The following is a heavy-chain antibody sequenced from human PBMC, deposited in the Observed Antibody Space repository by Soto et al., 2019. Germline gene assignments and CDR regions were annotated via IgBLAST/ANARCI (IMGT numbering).Heavy chain of an antibody. Sequence: QLQLQESGSGLVKPSQTLSLTCAVSGGSISSGGYSWSWIRQPPGKGLEWIGYIYHSGSTYYNPSLKSRVTIPVDRSKNQFSLKLSSVTAADTAVYYCARTQLGYSSGSGWFDPWGQGTLVTVSS. J-gene: IGHJ5*02. V-gene: IGHV4-30-2*01. CDR2: IYHSGST. D-gene: IGHD6-19*01. CDR1: GGSISSGGYS. CDR3: ARTQLGYSSGSGWFDP.